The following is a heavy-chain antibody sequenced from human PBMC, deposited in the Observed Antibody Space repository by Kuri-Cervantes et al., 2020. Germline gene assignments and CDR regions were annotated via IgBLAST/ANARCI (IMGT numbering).Heavy chain of an antibody. CDR2: IWYGGSNK. D-gene: IGHD3-10*01. J-gene: IGHJ6*02. CDR3: ARDYYGSGNLAGMDV. CDR1: GFTFSNYG. V-gene: IGHV3-33*01. Sequence: GESLKISCAASGFTFSNYGMHWVRQAPGKGLEWVAVIWYGGSNKNYADSVKGRFTISRDNSKNMLSLQMNSLRVEDTAVYYCARDYYGSGNLAGMDVWGQGTTVTVSS.